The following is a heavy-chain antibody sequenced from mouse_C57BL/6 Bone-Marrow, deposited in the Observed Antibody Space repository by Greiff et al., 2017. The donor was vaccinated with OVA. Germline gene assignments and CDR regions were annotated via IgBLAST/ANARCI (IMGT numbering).Heavy chain of an antibody. CDR1: GYTFTDYY. CDR2: IYPGSGNT. D-gene: IGHD3-2*02. CDR3: ARVAQATPAGFAY. Sequence: VQLQQSGAELVRPGASVKLSCKASGYTFTDYYINWVKQRPGQGLEWIARIYPGSGNTYYNEKFKGKATLTAEKSSSTAYMQLSSLTSEDSAVYFCARVAQATPAGFAYWGQGTLVTVSA. J-gene: IGHJ3*01. V-gene: IGHV1-76*01.